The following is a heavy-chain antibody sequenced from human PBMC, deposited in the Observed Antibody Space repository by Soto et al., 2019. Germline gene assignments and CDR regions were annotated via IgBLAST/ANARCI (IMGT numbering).Heavy chain of an antibody. D-gene: IGHD5-18*01. CDR1: GYTFTSYG. CDR2: ISAYNGNT. CDR3: ARGLDTAMLDYYDGMDV. J-gene: IGHJ6*02. V-gene: IGHV1-18*01. Sequence: QVQLVQSGAEVKKPGASVKVSCKASGYTFTSYGISWVRQAPGQGLEWMGWISAYNGNTNYAQKLQGRVTMTTDTSKSTAYMELRSLRSDDTAVYYCARGLDTAMLDYYDGMDVWGQGTTVTVSS.